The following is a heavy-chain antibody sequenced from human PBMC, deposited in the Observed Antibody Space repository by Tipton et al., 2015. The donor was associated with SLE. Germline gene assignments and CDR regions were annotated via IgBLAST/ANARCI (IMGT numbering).Heavy chain of an antibody. J-gene: IGHJ6*02. Sequence: TLSLTCTVSGGSISSHYWSWIRQPPGKGLEWIGYIYYSGSTNYTPSLKSRVTISVDTSKNQFSLKLSSVTAADTAVYYCASMIVVIPVEARRDGMDVWGQGTTVTVSS. CDR1: GGSISSHY. CDR3: ASMIVVIPVEARRDGMDV. CDR2: IYYSGST. D-gene: IGHD2-2*01. V-gene: IGHV4-59*11.